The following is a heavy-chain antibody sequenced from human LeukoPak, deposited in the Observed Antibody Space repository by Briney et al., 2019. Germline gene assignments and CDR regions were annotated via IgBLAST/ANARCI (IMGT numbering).Heavy chain of an antibody. CDR2: FIGSGGSP. V-gene: IGHV3-23*01. D-gene: IGHD4-11*01. Sequence: PGGSLRLSCAASGLTFSSYAMSWVGQAPGKGLEGVSAFIGSGGSPYNASSSKGRFTISRDNTKNTLYLQMNSLRAEYTAVYYCAKDLGVTGYYYYYMDVWGKGTTVTVSS. CDR1: GLTFSSYA. CDR3: AKDLGVTGYYYYYMDV. J-gene: IGHJ6*03.